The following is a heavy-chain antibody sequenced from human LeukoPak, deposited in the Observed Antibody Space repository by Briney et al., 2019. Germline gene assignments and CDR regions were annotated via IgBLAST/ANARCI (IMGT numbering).Heavy chain of an antibody. CDR3: ARDTGYSGYAEAFDI. D-gene: IGHD5-12*01. J-gene: IGHJ3*02. Sequence: GASVKVSCKDSVYTFTSYVISWVRQAPGQGLAWMGWISAYNGNTNYAQKLQGRVTMTTDTSTSTAYMELRSLRSDDTAVYYCARDTGYSGYAEAFDIWGQGTMVTVSS. CDR1: VYTFTSYV. CDR2: ISAYNGNT. V-gene: IGHV1-18*01.